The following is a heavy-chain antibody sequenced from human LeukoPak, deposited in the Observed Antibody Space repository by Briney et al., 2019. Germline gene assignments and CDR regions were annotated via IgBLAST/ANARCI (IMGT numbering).Heavy chain of an antibody. CDR2: ITGSGGNT. D-gene: IGHD3-9*01. CDR1: GFTFSSYA. J-gene: IGHJ4*02. Sequence: GGSLRLSCAASGFTFSSYAMSWVRQAPGKGLEWVSAITGSGGNTYYADSVKGRFTISRDNSKNTVFLQMNSLRAEDTAVYYCAKWGDYDVLTGYYVSDYWGQGTLITVSS. CDR3: AKWGDYDVLTGYYVSDY. V-gene: IGHV3-23*01.